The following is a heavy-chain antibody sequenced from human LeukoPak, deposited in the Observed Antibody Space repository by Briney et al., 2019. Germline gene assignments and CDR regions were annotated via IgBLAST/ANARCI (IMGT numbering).Heavy chain of an antibody. Sequence: GGSLRLSCAASGFTFSSYEMNWVRQAPGKGLEWVSSISSTGGTTYYADSVKGRFTISRDNSKNTLYLQMNSLRAEDTAIYYCAKNGDRGAYCTGCNCYPYFYYYMDVWGKGTTVTI. CDR1: GFTFSSYE. J-gene: IGHJ6*03. CDR3: AKNGDRGAYCTGCNCYPYFYYYMDV. V-gene: IGHV3-23*01. CDR2: ISSTGGTT. D-gene: IGHD2-15*01.